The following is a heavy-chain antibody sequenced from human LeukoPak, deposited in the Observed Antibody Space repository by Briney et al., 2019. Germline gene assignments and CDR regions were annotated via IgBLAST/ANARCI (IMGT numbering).Heavy chain of an antibody. CDR3: SRARAQVVIDVAY. Sequence: SETLSLTCTVSGASISGTTYYWGWIRQPPGKGLEWIGTVYSNGRPYYNPSLKSRVAIYVDTSKNQFFLNVTSVTAADTAVYYCSRARAQVVIDVAYCGQGNLVTVAS. CDR2: VYSNGRP. D-gene: IGHD2-21*01. CDR1: GASISGTTYY. V-gene: IGHV4-39*01. J-gene: IGHJ4*02.